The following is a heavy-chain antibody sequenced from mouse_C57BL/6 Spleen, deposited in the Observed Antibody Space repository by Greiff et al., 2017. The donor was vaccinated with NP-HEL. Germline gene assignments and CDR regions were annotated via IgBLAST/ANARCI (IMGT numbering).Heavy chain of an antibody. D-gene: IGHD4-1*01. J-gene: IGHJ4*01. CDR1: GYTFTSYW. CDR3: ANWDDAMDY. V-gene: IGHV1-69*01. Sequence: VQLQQPGAELVMPGASVKLSCKASGYTFTSYWMHWVKQRPGQGLEWIGEIDPSVSYTNYNQKFKGKSTLTVDKSSSTAYMQLSSLTSEDSAVYYCANWDDAMDYWGQGTSVTVSS. CDR2: IDPSVSYT.